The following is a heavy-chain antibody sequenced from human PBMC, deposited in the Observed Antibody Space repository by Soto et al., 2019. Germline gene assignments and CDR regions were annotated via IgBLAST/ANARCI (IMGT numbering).Heavy chain of an antibody. CDR3: ARGQNYGSGSYYNGYNNWFDP. CDR2: INHSGST. CDR1: GGSFSGYY. V-gene: IGHV4-34*01. D-gene: IGHD3-10*01. J-gene: IGHJ5*02. Sequence: SETLSLTCAVYGGSFSGYYWSWIRQPPGKGLEWIGEINHSGSTNYNPSLKSRVTISVDTSKNQFSLKLSSVTAADTAVYYCARGQNYGSGSYYNGYNNWFDPWGQGTLVTVSS.